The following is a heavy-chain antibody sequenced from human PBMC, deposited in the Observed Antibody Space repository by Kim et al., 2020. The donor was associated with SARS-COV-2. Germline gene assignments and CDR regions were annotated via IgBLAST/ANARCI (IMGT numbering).Heavy chain of an antibody. CDR2: ST. Sequence: STSYADSVKGRLTISRDNAKNTLYLQMNSLRAEDTAVYYCASLGQGVTEGWGQGTLVTVSS. J-gene: IGHJ4*02. D-gene: IGHD2-21*02. V-gene: IGHV3-74*01. CDR3: ASLGQGVTEG.